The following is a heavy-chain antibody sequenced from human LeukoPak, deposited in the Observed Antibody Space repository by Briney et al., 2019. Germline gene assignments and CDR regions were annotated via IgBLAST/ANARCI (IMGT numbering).Heavy chain of an antibody. D-gene: IGHD3-10*01. CDR2: ISWNSGSI. CDR3: AKEYGSGSYYDPYYFDY. V-gene: IGHV3-9*01. J-gene: IGHJ4*02. CDR1: GFTFDDYA. Sequence: GGSLRLSCAASGFTFDDYAMHWVRQAPGKGLEWVSGISWNSGSIGYADSVKGRFTISRDNAKNSLSLQMNSLRPEDTALYYCAKEYGSGSYYDPYYFDYWGQGTLVTVSS.